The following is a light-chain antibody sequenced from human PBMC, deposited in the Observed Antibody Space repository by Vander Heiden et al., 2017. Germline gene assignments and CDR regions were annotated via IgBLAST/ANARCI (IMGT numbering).Light chain of an antibody. V-gene: IGKV4-1*01. CDR1: QSVLYSSNNKNY. Sequence: DIVMTQSPDSLAVSLGERATINCKSSQSVLYSSNNKNYLAWYQQKPGQPPKLLIYWASTRESGVPDRFSGSGSGTDFTLNISSLQAEDVAVYSCHQYYSIPYTFGQGTKLEI. J-gene: IGKJ2*01. CDR3: HQYYSIPYT. CDR2: WAS.